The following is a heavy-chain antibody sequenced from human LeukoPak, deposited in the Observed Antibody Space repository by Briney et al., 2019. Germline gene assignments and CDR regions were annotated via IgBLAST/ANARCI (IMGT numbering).Heavy chain of an antibody. V-gene: IGHV3-9*01. CDR1: GFTYDDYA. CDR2: ISWNSGSI. CDR3: AKDLYYDILTGYPLHYYGMDV. D-gene: IGHD3-9*01. J-gene: IGHJ6*02. Sequence: GGSLRLSCAASGFTYDDYAMHWVRHAPGKGLEWVSGISWNSGSIGYADSVKGRFTISRDNAKNSLYLQMNSLRAEDTALYYCAKDLYYDILTGYPLHYYGMDVWGQGTTVTVSS.